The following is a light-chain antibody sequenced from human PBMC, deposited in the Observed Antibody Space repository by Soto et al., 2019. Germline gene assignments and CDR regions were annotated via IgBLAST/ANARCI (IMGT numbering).Light chain of an antibody. V-gene: IGKV3-20*01. J-gene: IGKJ2*01. CDR3: QQYGESPPTYT. CDR2: PGS. Sequence: EIVLTQSPGTLSLSPGERATLSCRASERITNNFLSWYQQKPGQAPRLLIYPGSTRAAGIPARFSGSGSGTDFTLAISRLEPEDFAVYYCQQYGESPPTYTFGQGTKLEI. CDR1: ERITNNF.